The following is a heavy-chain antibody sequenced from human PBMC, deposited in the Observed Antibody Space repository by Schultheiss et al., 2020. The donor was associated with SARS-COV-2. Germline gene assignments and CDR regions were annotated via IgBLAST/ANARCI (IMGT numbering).Heavy chain of an antibody. CDR2: IYYSGST. CDR1: GGSISSYY. J-gene: IGHJ4*02. Sequence: SQTLSLTCTVSGGSISSYYWSWIRQPPGKGLEWIGYIYYSGSTYYNPSLKSRVTISVDRSKNQFSLKLSSVTAADTAVYYCARGRDAYKLGYWGQGTLVTVSS. V-gene: IGHV4-59*01. CDR3: ARGRDAYKLGY. D-gene: IGHD5-24*01.